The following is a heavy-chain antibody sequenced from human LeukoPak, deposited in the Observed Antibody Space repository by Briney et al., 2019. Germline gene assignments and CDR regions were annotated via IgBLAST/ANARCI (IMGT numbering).Heavy chain of an antibody. CDR1: GYTFTSYD. J-gene: IGHJ3*02. CDR3: ARAIRGRKLIPRAFLI. Sequence: GASVKVSCKASGYTFTSYDINWVRQAPGQGLEWMGWISAYNGNTNYAQKLQGRVTMTTDTSTSTAYMELRSLRSDDTGVLYCARAIRGRKLIPRAFLIWRQGTMPTVSS. D-gene: IGHD1-14*01. CDR2: ISAYNGNT. V-gene: IGHV1-18*01.